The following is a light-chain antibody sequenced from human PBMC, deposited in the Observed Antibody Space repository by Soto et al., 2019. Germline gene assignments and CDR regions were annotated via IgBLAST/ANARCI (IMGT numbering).Light chain of an antibody. CDR3: HQRQSWPRT. V-gene: IGKV3-11*01. CDR1: QSVRTY. Sequence: EIVLTQSPFTLSLSPGERATLSCRASQSVRTYLAWYQVKPGQAPRLLIYGASNRATGIPARFSASGSGTDFTLTISDVQPEDFALYYCHQRQSWPRTFGQGTKVDIK. CDR2: GAS. J-gene: IGKJ1*01.